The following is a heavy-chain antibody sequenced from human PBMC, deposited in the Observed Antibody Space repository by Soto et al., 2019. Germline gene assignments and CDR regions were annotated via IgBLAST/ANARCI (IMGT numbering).Heavy chain of an antibody. V-gene: IGHV3-64*01. CDR3: AKGMEYSSSSGGSDY. Sequence: GGSLRLSCAASGYTFSSYAMHWVRKAPGKGLEYVSAISSNGGSTYYANSVKGRFTISRDNSKNTLYLQMGSLRAEDMAVYYCAKGMEYSSSSGGSDYWGQGTLVTVSS. CDR1: GYTFSSYA. J-gene: IGHJ4*02. CDR2: ISSNGGST. D-gene: IGHD6-6*01.